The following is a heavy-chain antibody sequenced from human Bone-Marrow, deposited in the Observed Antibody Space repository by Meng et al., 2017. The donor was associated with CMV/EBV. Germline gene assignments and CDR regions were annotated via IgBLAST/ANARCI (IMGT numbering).Heavy chain of an antibody. CDR2: ISYDGSNK. J-gene: IGHJ2*01. Sequence: QVQLVESGGGVVQSGRSLRLSCAASGFTFSSYAMHWVRQAPGKGLEWVAVISYDGSNKYYADSVKGRFTISRDNSKNTLYLQMNSLRAEDTAVYYCARDRRQQLVHWYFDLWGRGTLVTVSS. CDR1: GFTFSSYA. V-gene: IGHV3-30-3*01. D-gene: IGHD6-13*01. CDR3: ARDRRQQLVHWYFDL.